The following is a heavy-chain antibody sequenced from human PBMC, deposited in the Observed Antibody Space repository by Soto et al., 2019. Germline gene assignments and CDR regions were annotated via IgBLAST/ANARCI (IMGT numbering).Heavy chain of an antibody. V-gene: IGHV4-39*01. D-gene: IGHD5-12*01. Sequence: GSLSLTCTVSGGSISSSSYYWGWIRQPPGKGLEWIGSIYYSGSTYYNPSLKSRVTISVDTSKNQFSLKLSSVTAADTAVYYCARHGEGYENLAGYFDYWGQGTLVTVSS. CDR1: GGSISSSSYY. CDR3: ARHGEGYENLAGYFDY. J-gene: IGHJ4*02. CDR2: IYYSGST.